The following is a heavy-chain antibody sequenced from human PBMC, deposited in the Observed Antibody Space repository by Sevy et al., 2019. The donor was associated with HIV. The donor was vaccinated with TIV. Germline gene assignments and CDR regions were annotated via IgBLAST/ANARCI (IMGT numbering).Heavy chain of an antibody. CDR2: IKRKTDGGTT. CDR1: GFTFSNAW. Sequence: GGSLRLSCAASGFTFSNAWMNWVRQAPGKGLEWVGRIKRKTDGGTTDYAAPVKGRFTISRDDSKNTLYLQMNSLKTEDTAGYYCTTDIIPSGSYSFLFDYWGQGTLVTVSS. V-gene: IGHV3-15*07. D-gene: IGHD1-26*01. CDR3: TTDIIPSGSYSFLFDY. J-gene: IGHJ4*02.